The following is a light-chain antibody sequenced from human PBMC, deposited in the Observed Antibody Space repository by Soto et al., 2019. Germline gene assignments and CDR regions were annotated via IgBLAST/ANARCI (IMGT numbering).Light chain of an antibody. V-gene: IGLV2-11*01. J-gene: IGLJ2*01. CDR2: DVS. CDR3: CSYAGSYPVV. CDR1: SSDVGGYNY. Sequence: QSALTQPRSVSGSPGQSVTISCTGTSSDVGGYNYVSWYQQHPGKAPKLMIYDVSKRPSGVPDRFSGSKSGNTASLTISGIQAEDEADYYCCSYAGSYPVVFGGGTKVTVL.